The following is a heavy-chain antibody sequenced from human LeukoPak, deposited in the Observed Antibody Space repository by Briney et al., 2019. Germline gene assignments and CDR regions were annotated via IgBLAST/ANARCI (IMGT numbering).Heavy chain of an antibody. Sequence: GASVKVSCKASGGTFSSYAISWVRQAPGQGLEWMGGIIPIFGTANYAQKFQGRVTITADESTSTAYMELSSLRSEDTAVYYCARDSGRYCSSTSCPDQNPWGQGTLVTVSS. D-gene: IGHD2-2*01. CDR1: GGTFSSYA. J-gene: IGHJ5*02. CDR3: ARDSGRYCSSTSCPDQNP. V-gene: IGHV1-69*13. CDR2: IIPIFGTA.